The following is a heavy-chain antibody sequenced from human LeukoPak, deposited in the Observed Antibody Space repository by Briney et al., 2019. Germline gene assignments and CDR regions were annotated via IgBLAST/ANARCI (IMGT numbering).Heavy chain of an antibody. V-gene: IGHV3-23*01. J-gene: IGHJ4*02. CDR2: ISGSGGST. CDR3: AKSTSKRAYCGGDCYFGAQYFDY. CDR1: GFTFSSYG. D-gene: IGHD2-21*02. Sequence: PGGSLRLSCAASGFTFSSYGMSWVRQAPGKGLEWVSAISGSGGSTYYADSVKGRFTISRDNSKNTLYLQMNSLRAEDTAVYYCAKSTSKRAYCGGDCYFGAQYFDYWGQGTLVTVSS.